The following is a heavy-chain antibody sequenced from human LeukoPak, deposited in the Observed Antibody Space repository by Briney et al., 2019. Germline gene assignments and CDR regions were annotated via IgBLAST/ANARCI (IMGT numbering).Heavy chain of an antibody. V-gene: IGHV1-2*02. D-gene: IGHD3-16*01. CDR2: INPNSGGT. Sequence: ASVKVSCKASGYTFTGYYLHWVRQAPGQGLEWMGWINPNSGGTNYAQKVQGRVTMTRDTSISTAYMELSSLRSDDTAVYYCARYCDVARCLPFDYWGQGSPVTVSS. CDR1: GYTFTGYY. CDR3: ARYCDVARCLPFDY. J-gene: IGHJ4*02.